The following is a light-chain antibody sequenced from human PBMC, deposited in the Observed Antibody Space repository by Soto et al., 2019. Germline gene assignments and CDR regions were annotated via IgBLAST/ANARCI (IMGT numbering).Light chain of an antibody. CDR3: QKYDSYPRS. V-gene: IGKV1-8*01. J-gene: IGKJ1*01. CDR2: AAS. Sequence: AIRMTQSPSSFSAATGDRVTITCRASQGISSYLAWYQQKPGKAPKLLIYAASTLQSGVPSMFSGSGPGTDFTLTISCLQSEDFGTYYCQKYDSYPRSFGQGTKVEIK. CDR1: QGISSY.